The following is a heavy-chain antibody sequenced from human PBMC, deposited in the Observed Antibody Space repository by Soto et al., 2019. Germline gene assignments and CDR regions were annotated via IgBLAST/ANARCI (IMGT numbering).Heavy chain of an antibody. V-gene: IGHV4-59*08. CDR3: ASGNSLAVAGPFFDY. CDR2: IYYSGST. CDR1: GGSISSYY. D-gene: IGHD6-19*01. J-gene: IGHJ4*02. Sequence: SETLSLTCTVSGGSISSYYWSWIRQPPGKGLEWIGYIYYSGSTNYNPSLKSRVTISVDTSKNQFSLKLSSVTAADTAVYYCASGNSLAVAGPFFDYWGQGTLVTVSS.